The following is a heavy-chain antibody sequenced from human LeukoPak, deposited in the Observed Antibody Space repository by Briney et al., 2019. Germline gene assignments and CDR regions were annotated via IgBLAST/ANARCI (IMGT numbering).Heavy chain of an antibody. Sequence: GASVKVSCKASGGTFSSYAISWVRQAPGQGLEWMGGIIPIFGTANYAQKFQGRVTITADKSTSTAYMELSSLRSEDTAVYYCATRPYCSGSSCYSSLVGYWGQGTLVTVSS. J-gene: IGHJ4*02. V-gene: IGHV1-69*06. CDR3: ATRPYCSGSSCYSSLVGY. CDR1: GGTFSSYA. CDR2: IIPIFGTA. D-gene: IGHD2-15*01.